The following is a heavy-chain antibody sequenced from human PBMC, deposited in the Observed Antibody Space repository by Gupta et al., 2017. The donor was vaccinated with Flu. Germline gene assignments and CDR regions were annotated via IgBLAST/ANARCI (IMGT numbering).Heavy chain of an antibody. D-gene: IGHD2/OR15-2a*01. Sequence: GQRVHHGAEVKRPGSSVKVSCKASGFTFSSSAISWVRQAPGQGLEWMGGFRPIFGLTHYAQKFQDRVTITADESTNTVYMEMNSLRSDDSAVYYCATAKGNFLPDAFDMWGQGTMVTVSS. CDR3: ATAKGNFLPDAFDM. CDR1: GFTFSSSA. CDR2: FRPIFGLT. J-gene: IGHJ3*02. V-gene: IGHV1-69*01.